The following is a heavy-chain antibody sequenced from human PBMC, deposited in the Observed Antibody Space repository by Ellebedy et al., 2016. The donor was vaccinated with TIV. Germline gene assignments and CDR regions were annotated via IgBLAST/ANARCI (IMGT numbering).Heavy chain of an antibody. D-gene: IGHD3-9*01. J-gene: IGHJ3*02. CDR3: ARVARYFDWLPHDAFDI. CDR2: ISDDGRKK. V-gene: IGHV3-30*04. CDR1: GFTFSNYA. Sequence: PGGSLRLSCAASGFTFSNYAIHWVRQAPGKGLEWVTVISDDGRKKYHADSVKGRFTISRENSKNTVFLQMNSLRAEDTAVYYCARVARYFDWLPHDAFDIWGQGTMVTVSS.